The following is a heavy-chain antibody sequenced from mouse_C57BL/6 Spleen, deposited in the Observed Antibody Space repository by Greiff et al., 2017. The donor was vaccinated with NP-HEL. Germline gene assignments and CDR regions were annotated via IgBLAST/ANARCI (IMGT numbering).Heavy chain of an antibody. D-gene: IGHD2-4*01. CDR2: INPGSGGT. Sequence: VQLQQSGAELVRPGTSVKVSCKASGYAFTNYLIEWVKQRPGQGLEWIGVINPGSGGTNYTEKFKGKATLTADKSSSTAYMQLSSLTSEDSAVYFCASHYDYDVGWFAYWGQGTLVTVSA. J-gene: IGHJ3*01. CDR3: ASHYDYDVGWFAY. CDR1: GYAFTNYL. V-gene: IGHV1-54*01.